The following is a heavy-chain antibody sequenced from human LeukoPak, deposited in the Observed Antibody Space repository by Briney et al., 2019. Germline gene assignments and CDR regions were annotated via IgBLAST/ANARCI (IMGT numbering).Heavy chain of an antibody. CDR2: TYYRSSWYN. CDR3: TRTDVSGGNSLDY. V-gene: IGHV6-1*01. D-gene: IGHD4-23*01. Sequence: SQTLSLTCAISGDSVSSDSASWNWVRQSPSRGFEWLGRTYYRSSWYNDYAVSVRGRITIDPDTSKNQFSLQLNSVTPEDAAVYYCTRTDVSGGNSLDYWGQGTLVTVSS. CDR1: GDSVSSDSAS. J-gene: IGHJ4*02.